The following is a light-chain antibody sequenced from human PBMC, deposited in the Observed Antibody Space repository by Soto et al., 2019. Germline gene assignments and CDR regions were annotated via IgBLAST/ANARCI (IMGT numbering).Light chain of an antibody. CDR1: SSNIGTNY. J-gene: IGLJ7*01. CDR3: AAWDDSLSGAV. V-gene: IGLV1-47*01. CDR2: RID. Sequence: QSVLTQPPSASGTPGQRVTISCSGSSSNIGTNYVYWYQQIPGTAPKLLIYRIDQRPSGVPDRFSGSRSGTSASLAISGLRSEDEADYFCAAWDDSLSGAVFGGGTQLTVL.